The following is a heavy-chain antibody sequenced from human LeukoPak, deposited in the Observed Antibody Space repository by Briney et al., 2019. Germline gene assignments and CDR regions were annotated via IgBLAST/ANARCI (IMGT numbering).Heavy chain of an antibody. Sequence: PSETLFLTCTVSGGSISSYCWSWIRQPPGKGLEWIGYIYYSGSTNYNPSLKSRVTISVDTSKNQFSLKLSSVTAADTAVYYCARRGEWFDPWGQGTLVTVSS. J-gene: IGHJ5*02. D-gene: IGHD3-10*01. V-gene: IGHV4-59*01. CDR3: ARRGEWFDP. CDR2: IYYSGST. CDR1: GGSISSYC.